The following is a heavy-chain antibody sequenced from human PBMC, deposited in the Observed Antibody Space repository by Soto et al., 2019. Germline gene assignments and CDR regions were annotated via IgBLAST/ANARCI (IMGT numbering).Heavy chain of an antibody. CDR1: GGSISSGGYY. Sequence: SETLSLTCTVSGGSISSGGYYWSWIRQHPGKGLEWIGYIYYSGSTYYNPSLKSRVTISVDTSKNQFSLKLSSVTAADTAVYYCARDTTSIAARRGVYYYGMDVWGQGTTVTVSS. J-gene: IGHJ6*02. V-gene: IGHV4-31*03. CDR3: ARDTTSIAARRGVYYYGMDV. D-gene: IGHD6-6*01. CDR2: IYYSGST.